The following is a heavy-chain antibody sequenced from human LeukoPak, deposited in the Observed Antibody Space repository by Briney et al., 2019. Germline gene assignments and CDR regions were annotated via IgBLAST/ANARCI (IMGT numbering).Heavy chain of an antibody. D-gene: IGHD3-22*01. Sequence: GRSLRLSCAASGFTFSSYAMHWVRQAPGKGLEWVAVISYDGSNKYYADSVKGRFTMSRDNSKNTLYLQMDSLRAEDTAMYYCARARSDNYYSGVNYWGQGTLVTVSS. J-gene: IGHJ4*02. CDR1: GFTFSSYA. CDR2: ISYDGSNK. V-gene: IGHV3-30-3*01. CDR3: ARARSDNYYSGVNY.